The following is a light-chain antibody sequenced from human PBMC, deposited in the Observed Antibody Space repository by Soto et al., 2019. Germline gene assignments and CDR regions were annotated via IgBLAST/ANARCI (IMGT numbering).Light chain of an antibody. CDR3: QQYNSYST. CDR2: KAS. J-gene: IGKJ2*01. CDR1: QSISSW. V-gene: IGKV1-5*03. Sequence: DIQMTQSPSTLSASVGDRVTITCRASQSISSWLAWYQQKPGKAPNLLIYKASSLESGVPSRFSGSGSGTEFTLTISRLQPDDFATYYCQQYNSYSTFGQGTKLEIK.